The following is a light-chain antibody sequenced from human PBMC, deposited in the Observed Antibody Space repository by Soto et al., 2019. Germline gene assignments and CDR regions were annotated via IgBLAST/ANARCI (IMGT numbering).Light chain of an antibody. J-gene: IGKJ2*01. Sequence: DIQMTQSPSSLSASVGDRVTITCRASHNIKSSLNWYQQKQGKDPNLLMYAASSLQSGVPSRFSGSGSGTDFTLTISSLQPEDLGTYYCQQSYSSPHTFGQGTKLEIK. CDR1: HNIKSS. CDR3: QQSYSSPHT. V-gene: IGKV1-39*01. CDR2: AAS.